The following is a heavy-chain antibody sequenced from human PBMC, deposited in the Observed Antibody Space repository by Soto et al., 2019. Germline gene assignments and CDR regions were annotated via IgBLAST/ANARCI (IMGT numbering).Heavy chain of an antibody. J-gene: IGHJ4*02. V-gene: IGHV3-21*01. D-gene: IGHD5-12*01. CDR1: GFTFSSYS. CDR2: ISSSSSYI. CDR3: ARGSGGYDFPFTFDY. Sequence: EVQLVESGGGLVKPGGSLRLSCAASGFTFSSYSMNWVRQAPGKGLEWVSSISSSSSYIYYADSVKGRFTISRDNAKNSLYLQMNSLRAEDTAVYYCARGSGGYDFPFTFDYWGQGTLVTVSS.